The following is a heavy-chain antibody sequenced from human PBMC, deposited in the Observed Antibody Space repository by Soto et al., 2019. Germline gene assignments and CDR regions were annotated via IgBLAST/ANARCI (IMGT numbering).Heavy chain of an antibody. Sequence: SETLSLTCAVYGGSFSGYYWSWIRQPPGKGLEWIGEINHSGSTNYNPSLKSRVTISVDTSKNQFSLKLSSVTAADTAVYYCASVRASLWSGYYNAKYFDYWGQGTLVTVSS. CDR3: ASVRASLWSGYYNAKYFDY. CDR1: GGSFSGYY. D-gene: IGHD3-3*01. J-gene: IGHJ4*02. CDR2: INHSGST. V-gene: IGHV4-34*01.